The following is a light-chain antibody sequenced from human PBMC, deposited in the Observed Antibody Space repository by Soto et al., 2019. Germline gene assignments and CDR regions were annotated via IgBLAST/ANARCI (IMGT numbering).Light chain of an antibody. CDR2: GAS. V-gene: IGKV3-20*01. Sequence: EIVLTQSPGTLSLSPGERATLSCRAGQSVSSSYLAWYQQKPGQAPRLVIYGASSRATGIPDRFSGSGSGTDVTLTIGRLESEDFAVYYCQQYGTFPRTFGQGTKVEIK. CDR1: QSVSSSY. CDR3: QQYGTFPRT. J-gene: IGKJ1*01.